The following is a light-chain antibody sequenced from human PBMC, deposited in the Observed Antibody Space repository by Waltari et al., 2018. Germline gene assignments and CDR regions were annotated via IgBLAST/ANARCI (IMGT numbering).Light chain of an antibody. J-gene: IGLJ2*01. CDR3: QSYDSSLSGPVV. CDR1: SSNIGAGYD. Sequence: QSVLTQPPSVSGAPGQRVTLSCTGSSSNIGAGYDVHWYQQLPGTAPKLLIFDNSNRPSGVPDRFSGSKSGTSASLAITGLQAEDESDYYCQSYDSSLSGPVVFGGGTKLTVL. CDR2: DNS. V-gene: IGLV1-40*01.